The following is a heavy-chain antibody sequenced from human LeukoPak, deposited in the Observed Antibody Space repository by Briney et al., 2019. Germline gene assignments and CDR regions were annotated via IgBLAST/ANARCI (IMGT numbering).Heavy chain of an antibody. CDR3: AKYKGAALYYHYGLDV. CDR1: GFTLRNFV. J-gene: IGHJ6*02. CDR2: ILNDGSNT. D-gene: IGHD1-14*01. V-gene: IGHV3-30*18. Sequence: PGGSLRLSCAASGFTLRNFVMHWVRQAPGKGLEWVAGILNDGSNTDYADSVKGRFTVSRDNSENTLYLQMNSLRDEDTAVYYCAKYKGAALYYHYGLDVWGPGTTVIVSS.